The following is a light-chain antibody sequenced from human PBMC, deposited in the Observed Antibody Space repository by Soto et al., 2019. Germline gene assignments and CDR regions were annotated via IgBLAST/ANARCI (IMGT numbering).Light chain of an antibody. Sequence: QSVWTQLPSVSAAPGQKVTISCSGSSSNNGNNYVSWYQQLPGTAPKLLIYDNNKRPSGIPDRFSGSKSGTSATLGITGLQTGDEADYYCGTWDSSLSAVVFGGGTKLTVL. J-gene: IGLJ2*01. CDR1: SSNNGNNY. CDR2: DNN. CDR3: GTWDSSLSAVV. V-gene: IGLV1-51*01.